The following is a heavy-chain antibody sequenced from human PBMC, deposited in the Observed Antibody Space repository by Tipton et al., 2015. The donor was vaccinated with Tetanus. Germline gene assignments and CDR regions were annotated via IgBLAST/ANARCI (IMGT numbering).Heavy chain of an antibody. D-gene: IGHD3-16*02. V-gene: IGHV3-9*01. Sequence: SLRLSCAASGFTFDDYAMHWVRQAPGKGLKWVSGISWNSGSIGYADSVKGRFPISRDNAKNSLYLQMNSLRAEDTALYYCAKDLPSGGSYRSLDYWGQGTLVTVSS. J-gene: IGHJ4*02. CDR2: ISWNSGSI. CDR3: AKDLPSGGSYRSLDY. CDR1: GFTFDDYA.